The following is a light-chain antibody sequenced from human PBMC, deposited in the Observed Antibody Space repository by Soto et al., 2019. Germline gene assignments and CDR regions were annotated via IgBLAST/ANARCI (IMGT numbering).Light chain of an antibody. CDR3: QSYDSSLSGMV. J-gene: IGLJ3*02. V-gene: IGLV1-40*01. Sequence: QSVLTQPPSVSGAPGQRVTISCTGSSSNIGAGYEVHWYQQLPGTAPKLLIYGDRYRPSGVPDRFSGSKSGTSVSLAITGLQAEDEDDHHCQSYDSSLSGMVFGGGTKLTVL. CDR2: GDR. CDR1: SSNIGAGYE.